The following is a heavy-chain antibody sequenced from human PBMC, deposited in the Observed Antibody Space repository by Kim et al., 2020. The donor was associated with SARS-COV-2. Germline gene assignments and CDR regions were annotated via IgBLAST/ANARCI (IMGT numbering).Heavy chain of an antibody. D-gene: IGHD6-19*01. CDR2: ISYDGSNK. J-gene: IGHJ4*02. CDR3: ARDPLSSGWYYFDY. Sequence: GGSLRLSCAASGFTFSSYAMHWVRQAPGKGLEWVAVISYDGSNKYYADSVKGRFTISRDNSKNTLYLQMNSLRAEDTAVYYCARDPLSSGWYYFDYWGQG. V-gene: IGHV3-30*04. CDR1: GFTFSSYA.